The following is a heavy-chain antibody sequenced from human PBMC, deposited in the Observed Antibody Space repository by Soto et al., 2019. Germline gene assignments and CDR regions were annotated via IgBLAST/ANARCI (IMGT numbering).Heavy chain of an antibody. D-gene: IGHD2-2*01. CDR1: GGSISSGNYY. Sequence: SETLSLTCTVSGGSISSGNYYWSWIRQHPGKGLEWIGNIYYSGSTYYNPSLKSRVTISVDTSKNQFSLKLSSVTAADTAVYYCASLYCSSTSCYLDYWGQGTLVTVSS. CDR2: IYYSGST. V-gene: IGHV4-31*03. CDR3: ASLYCSSTSCYLDY. J-gene: IGHJ4*02.